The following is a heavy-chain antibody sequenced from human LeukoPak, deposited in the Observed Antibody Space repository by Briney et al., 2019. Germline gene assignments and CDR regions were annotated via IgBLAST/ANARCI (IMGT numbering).Heavy chain of an antibody. Sequence: GRSLRLSCAASGFTFSSYGIHWVRQAPGKGLEWVAVIWYDGSNKYYADSVKGRFTISRDNSKNTLYLRMNSLRAEDTGAYHCTTAPCSTGSCDPDDAFDVWGLGTMVTVSS. CDR1: GFTFSSYG. CDR2: IWYDGSNK. V-gene: IGHV3-33*01. D-gene: IGHD2-2*01. CDR3: TTAPCSTGSCDPDDAFDV. J-gene: IGHJ3*01.